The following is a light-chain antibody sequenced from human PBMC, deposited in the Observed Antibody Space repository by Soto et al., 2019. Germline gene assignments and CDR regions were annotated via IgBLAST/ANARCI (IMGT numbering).Light chain of an antibody. CDR2: TGS. J-gene: IGKJ4*01. Sequence: DIQMTQSQSSVSASVGDRVSITCRASQGISSWLAWYQQKPGRAPKLLIYTGSSLQSGVTSRFSGTGSWTDFTLTISSLQPEDVATYYCQQANSFPLTFGGGTKVEIK. V-gene: IGKV1-12*01. CDR3: QQANSFPLT. CDR1: QGISSW.